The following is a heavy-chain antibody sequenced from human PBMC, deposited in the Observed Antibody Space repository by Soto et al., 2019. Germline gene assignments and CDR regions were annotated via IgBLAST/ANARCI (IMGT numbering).Heavy chain of an antibody. CDR2: IDPTDSFT. D-gene: IGHD2-15*01. Sequence: PGESLKISCKASGYKFTTFWLNWVRQTPGKGLEWLGRIDPTDSFTNYSPPFEGHVTISVDRSISTAYLQWNSLQASDTAIYYCARPASGGSRDAFDVWGQGXTVTVSS. V-gene: IGHV5-10-1*01. CDR3: ARPASGGSRDAFDV. J-gene: IGHJ3*01. CDR1: GYKFTTFW.